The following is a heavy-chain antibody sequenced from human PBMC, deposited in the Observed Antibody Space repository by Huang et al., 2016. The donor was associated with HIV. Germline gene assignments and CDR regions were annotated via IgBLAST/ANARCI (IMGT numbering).Heavy chain of an antibody. CDR3: ARARGFLYDSTGYYSRYYFDS. D-gene: IGHD3-22*01. CDR2: MNPKSGNT. CDR1: GFNFNNYD. Sequence: QVQLVQSGAEVKKPGASVKVSCKASGFNFNNYDFNWVRQAFGQGLEWMRWMNPKSGNTGYEQKFQGRVTITRNTSITTAYMELRSLRSEDTAVYYCARARGFLYDSTGYYSRYYFDSWGQGTLVTISS. J-gene: IGHJ4*02. V-gene: IGHV1-8*03.